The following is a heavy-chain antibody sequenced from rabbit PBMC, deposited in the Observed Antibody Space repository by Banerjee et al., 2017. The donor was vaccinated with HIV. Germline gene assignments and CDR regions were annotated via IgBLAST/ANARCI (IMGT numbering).Heavy chain of an antibody. CDR2: IDAGSSGGA. J-gene: IGHJ4*01. Sequence: QQQLEESGGDLVKPGASLTLTCTASGFSFSTNWICWVRQAPGKGLEWIACIDAGSSGGAYYASWAKGRFTISKTSSTTVTLQMTSLTAADTATYFCATDSSTYYTIFTLWGPGTLVTVS. V-gene: IGHV1S45*01. CDR1: GFSFSTNW. CDR3: ATDSSTYYTIFTL. D-gene: IGHD8-1*01.